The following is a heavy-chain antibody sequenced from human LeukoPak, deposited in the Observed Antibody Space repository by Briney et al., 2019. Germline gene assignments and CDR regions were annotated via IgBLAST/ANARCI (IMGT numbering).Heavy chain of an antibody. J-gene: IGHJ4*02. Sequence: GGSLRLSCAASGFTFSSFAINWVRQAPGKGLEWVSVITGSGSGADYADSVKGRFTISRDNSKNTLYLQMNSLRVEDTAVYYCARDRTTVRNLIDYWGQGTLVTVSS. CDR2: ITGSGSGA. D-gene: IGHD4-17*01. V-gene: IGHV3-23*01. CDR1: GFTFSSFA. CDR3: ARDRTTVRNLIDY.